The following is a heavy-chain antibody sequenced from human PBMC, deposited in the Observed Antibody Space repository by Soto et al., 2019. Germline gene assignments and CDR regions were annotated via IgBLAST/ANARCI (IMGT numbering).Heavy chain of an antibody. CDR1: GGSISSYY. V-gene: IGHV4-59*01. J-gene: IGHJ4*02. D-gene: IGHD2-15*01. CDR3: ARGGYCSGGSCYHLAY. CDR2: IYYSGST. Sequence: PSETLSLTCTVSGGSISSYYWSWIRQPPGKGLEWIGYIYYSGSTNYNPSLKSRVTISVDTSKNQFSLKLSSVTAADTAVYYCARGGYCSGGSCYHLAYWGQGTLVTVSS.